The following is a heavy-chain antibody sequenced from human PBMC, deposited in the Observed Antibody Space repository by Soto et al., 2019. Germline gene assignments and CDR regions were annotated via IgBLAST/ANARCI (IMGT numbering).Heavy chain of an antibody. CDR3: ARVEKYDFWSGYYRYNWFDP. CDR2: IIPIFGTA. D-gene: IGHD3-3*01. Sequence: SVKVSCKASGGTFSSYAISWVRQAPGQGLEWMGGIIPIFGTANYAQKFQGRVTITADESTSTAYMELSSLRSEDTAVYYCARVEKYDFWSGYYRYNWFDPWGQGTLVTVSS. V-gene: IGHV1-69*13. CDR1: GGTFSSYA. J-gene: IGHJ5*02.